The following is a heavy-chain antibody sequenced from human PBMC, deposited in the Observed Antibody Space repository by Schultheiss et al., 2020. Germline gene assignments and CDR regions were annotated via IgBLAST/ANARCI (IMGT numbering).Heavy chain of an antibody. Sequence: GESLKISCAASGFTFSSYAMSWVRQAPGKGLEWVSAISGSGGSTYYADSVKGRFTISRDNSKNTLYLQMNSLRAEDTAVYYCARLGNYYGMDVWGQGTTVTVSS. CDR2: ISGSGGST. J-gene: IGHJ6*02. D-gene: IGHD3-16*01. CDR3: ARLGNYYGMDV. CDR1: GFTFSSYA. V-gene: IGHV3-23*01.